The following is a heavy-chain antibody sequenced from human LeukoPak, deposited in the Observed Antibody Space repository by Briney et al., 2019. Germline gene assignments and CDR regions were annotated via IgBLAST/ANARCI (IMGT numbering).Heavy chain of an antibody. CDR2: ISGSGGDT. J-gene: IGHJ4*02. Sequence: GGSLRLSCAASGFTFSNFLMTWVRRAPGKGPEWVSAISGSGGDTYYADSVKGRFTISRDNSKNTLYLQMNSLRAEDTAVYYCAKKGATTGDLDYWGQGTLVTVSS. V-gene: IGHV3-23*01. CDR1: GFTFSNFL. CDR3: AKKGATTGDLDY. D-gene: IGHD1-26*01.